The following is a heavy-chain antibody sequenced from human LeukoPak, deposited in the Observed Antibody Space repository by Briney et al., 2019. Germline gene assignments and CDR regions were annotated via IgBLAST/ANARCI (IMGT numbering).Heavy chain of an antibody. CDR3: ARQPGSGSYDY. Sequence: SETLSLTCVVSGGSISSSNWWSWVRQPPGKGLEWIGEIYHSENTNYNPSLKSRVTISVDKSKYQLSLKLSSVTAADTAVYYCARQPGSGSYDYWGQGTLVTVSS. CDR1: GGSISSSNW. D-gene: IGHD1-26*01. V-gene: IGHV4-4*02. CDR2: IYHSENT. J-gene: IGHJ4*02.